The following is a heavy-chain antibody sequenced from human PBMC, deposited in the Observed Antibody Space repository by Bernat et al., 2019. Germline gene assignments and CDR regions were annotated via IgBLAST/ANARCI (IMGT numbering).Heavy chain of an antibody. CDR3: TTGYCSNGVCYTYFDH. Sequence: EVQLVESGGGLVKPGGSLRLSCAASGFSFSNAWMSWVRQAPGKGLEWVGRIKRKNDGGTTDYAAPVKGRFTISSDDAKTTLYLQMNSRKTEDTAVYYCTTGYCSNGVCYTYFDHWGQGTLVTVSS. CDR2: IKRKNDGGTT. D-gene: IGHD2-8*01. J-gene: IGHJ4*02. V-gene: IGHV3-15*01. CDR1: GFSFSNAW.